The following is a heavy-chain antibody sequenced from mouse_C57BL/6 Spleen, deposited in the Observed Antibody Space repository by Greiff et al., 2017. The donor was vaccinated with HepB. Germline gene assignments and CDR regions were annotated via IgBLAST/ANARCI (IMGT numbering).Heavy chain of an antibody. CDR3: ARDDTDYAMDY. D-gene: IGHD1-1*01. CDR1: GYTFTDYY. Sequence: QVQLQQSGAELVRPGASVKLSCKASGYTFTDYYINWVKQRPGQGLEWIARIYPGSGNTYYNEKFKGKATLTAEKSSSTAYMQLSSLTSEDSAVYFCARDDTDYAMDYWGQGTSVTVSS. J-gene: IGHJ4*01. V-gene: IGHV1-76*01. CDR2: IYPGSGNT.